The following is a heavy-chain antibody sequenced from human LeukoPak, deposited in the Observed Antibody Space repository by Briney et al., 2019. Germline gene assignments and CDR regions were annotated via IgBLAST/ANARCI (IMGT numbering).Heavy chain of an antibody. J-gene: IGHJ4*02. CDR3: ARDRVGATDYFDY. CDR2: ISYDGSNK. CDR1: GFTFSSYA. V-gene: IGHV3-30-3*01. D-gene: IGHD1-26*01. Sequence: GRPLRLSCAASGFTFSSYAMHWVRQAPGKGLEWVAVISYDGSNKYYADSVKGRFTISRDNSKNTLYLQMNSLRAEDTAVYYCARDRVGATDYFDYWGQGTLVTVSS.